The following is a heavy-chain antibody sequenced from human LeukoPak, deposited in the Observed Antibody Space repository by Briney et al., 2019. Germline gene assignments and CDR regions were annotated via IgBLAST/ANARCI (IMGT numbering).Heavy chain of an antibody. CDR3: ARARGVTVAGYYYYYMDV. D-gene: IGHD6-19*01. V-gene: IGHV1-18*01. Sequence: ASVKVSCKASGHTFTSYGISWVRQAPGQGLEWMGWISAYNGNTNYAQKLQGRVTMTTDTSTSTAYMELRSLRSDDTAVYYCARARGVTVAGYYYYYMDVWGKGTTVTVPS. J-gene: IGHJ6*03. CDR1: GHTFTSYG. CDR2: ISAYNGNT.